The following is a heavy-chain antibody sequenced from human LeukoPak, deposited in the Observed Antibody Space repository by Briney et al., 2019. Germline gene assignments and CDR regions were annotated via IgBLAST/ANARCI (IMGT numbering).Heavy chain of an antibody. Sequence: GESLKISCKGSGYSFTSYWIGWVRQMPGKGLEWMGIIYPGDPDTRYSPSFQGQVTISADKSISTAYLQWSSLKASDTAMYYCARVKMVRGVIITFDYWGQGTLVTVSS. CDR2: IYPGDPDT. CDR1: GYSFTSYW. CDR3: ARVKMVRGVIITFDY. J-gene: IGHJ4*02. D-gene: IGHD3-10*01. V-gene: IGHV5-51*01.